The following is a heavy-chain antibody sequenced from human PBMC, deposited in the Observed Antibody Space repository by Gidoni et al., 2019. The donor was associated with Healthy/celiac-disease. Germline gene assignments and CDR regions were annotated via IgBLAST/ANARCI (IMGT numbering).Heavy chain of an antibody. J-gene: IGHJ3*02. CDR1: GYSISSGYY. CDR3: ARGGEWELYAFDI. D-gene: IGHD1-26*01. V-gene: IGHV4-38-2*01. Sequence: QVQLQESGPGLVKPSETLSPTCAVSGYSISSGYYWGWIRQPPGKGLEWIGSIYHSGSTYYNPSLKSRVTISVDTSKNQFSLKLSSVTAADTAVYYCARGGEWELYAFDIWGQGTMVTVSS. CDR2: IYHSGST.